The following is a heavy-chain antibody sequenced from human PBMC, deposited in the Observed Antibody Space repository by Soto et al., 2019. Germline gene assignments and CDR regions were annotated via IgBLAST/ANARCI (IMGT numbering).Heavy chain of an antibody. J-gene: IGHJ6*02. D-gene: IGHD6-6*01. Sequence: EVQLVESGGGLVKPGGSLRLSCAASGFTFSSYSMNWVRQAPGKGLEWVSSISSSSSYIYYADSVKGRFTISRDNAKNSLYLQMNSLRAEDTAVYYCAREGTYRRSSKDYYGMDVWGQGTTVTVSS. V-gene: IGHV3-21*01. CDR1: GFTFSSYS. CDR3: AREGTYRRSSKDYYGMDV. CDR2: ISSSSSYI.